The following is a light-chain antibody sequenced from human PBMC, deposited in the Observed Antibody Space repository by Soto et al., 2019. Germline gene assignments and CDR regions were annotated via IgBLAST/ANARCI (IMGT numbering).Light chain of an antibody. CDR2: GAS. CDR1: QSFGSN. CDR3: QQYNSWPPT. V-gene: IGKV3-15*01. Sequence: IVMTQSPATLSVSPGESATLSCRASQSFGSNLAWYQQKPGQAPRLLIYGASTRATGLPARFSGSGSETEFILTISSLQSEDFAVYYCQQYNSWPPTFGQGTKVDIK. J-gene: IGKJ1*01.